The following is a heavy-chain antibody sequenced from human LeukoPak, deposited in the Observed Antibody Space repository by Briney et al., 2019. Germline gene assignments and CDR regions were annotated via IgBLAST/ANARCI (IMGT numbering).Heavy chain of an antibody. CDR3: AKPPIPGEEDIAAAKEGNLSPRTEFDY. CDR2: ISWNSGSI. D-gene: IGHD6-13*01. CDR1: GFTFDDYA. V-gene: IGHV3-9*01. J-gene: IGHJ4*02. Sequence: GRSLRLSCAASGFTFDDYAMHWVRQAPGKGLEWVSGISWNSGSIGYADSVKGRFTISRDNAKNSLYLQMNSLRAEDTALYYCAKPPIPGEEDIAAAKEGNLSPRTEFDYWGQGTLVTVSS.